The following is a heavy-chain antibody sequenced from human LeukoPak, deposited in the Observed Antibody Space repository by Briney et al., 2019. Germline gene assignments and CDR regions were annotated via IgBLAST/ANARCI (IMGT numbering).Heavy chain of an antibody. D-gene: IGHD2-2*01. J-gene: IGHJ4*02. Sequence: GGSLRLSCAVSGFTVSSNYMSWVRQAPGKGLEWVSVIYSGGSTYYADSVKGRFTISRDISTDTLWLQMDSLRTEDTAVYYCAKGPLRGTAAAIDYWGQGTLVTVSS. CDR2: IYSGGST. V-gene: IGHV3-53*05. CDR1: GFTVSSNY. CDR3: AKGPLRGTAAAIDY.